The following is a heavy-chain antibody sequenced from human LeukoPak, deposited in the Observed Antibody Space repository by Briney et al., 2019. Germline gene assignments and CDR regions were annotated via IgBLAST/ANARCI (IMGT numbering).Heavy chain of an antibody. CDR2: ISSSSSYI. CDR3: ARHRWVEDTAMSHADY. V-gene: IGHV3-21*01. D-gene: IGHD5-18*01. CDR1: GFTFSSYS. Sequence: PGGSLRLSCAASGFTFSSYSMNWVRQAPGKGLEWVSSISSSSSYIYYADSVKGRFTISRDNAKNSLYLQMNSLRAEDTAVYYCARHRWVEDTAMSHADYWGQGTLVTVSS. J-gene: IGHJ4*02.